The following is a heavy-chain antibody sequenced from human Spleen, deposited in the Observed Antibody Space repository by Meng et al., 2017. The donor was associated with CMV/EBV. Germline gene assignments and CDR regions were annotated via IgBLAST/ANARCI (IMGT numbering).Heavy chain of an antibody. D-gene: IGHD1-7*01. CDR1: GYTFTGYY. CDR3: ELRRYNWNSGVDY. J-gene: IGHJ4*02. CDR2: INPNSGGT. Sequence: ASVKVSCKASGYTFTGYYMHWVRQAPGQGLEWMGWINPNSGGTNYAQKFQGRVTMTRDTSTDTVYMDLSSLKSEDTAVYYCELRRYNWNSGVDYWGQGTLVTVSS. V-gene: IGHV1-2*02.